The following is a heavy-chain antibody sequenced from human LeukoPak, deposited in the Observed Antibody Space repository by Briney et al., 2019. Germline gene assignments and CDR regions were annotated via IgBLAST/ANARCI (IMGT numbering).Heavy chain of an antibody. CDR3: ARNHNVLLWFGESFFDY. CDR1: GGSFSGYY. V-gene: IGHV4-34*01. J-gene: IGHJ4*02. Sequence: SETLSLTCAVYGGSFSGYYWSWIRQPPGKGLEWIGEINHSGSTNYNPSLKSRVTISVDTSKNQFSLKLSSVTAADTAVYYCARNHNVLLWFGESFFDYWGQGTLVTVSS. D-gene: IGHD3-10*01. CDR2: INHSGST.